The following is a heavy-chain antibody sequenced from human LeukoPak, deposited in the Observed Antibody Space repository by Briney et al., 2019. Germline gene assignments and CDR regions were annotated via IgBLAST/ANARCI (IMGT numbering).Heavy chain of an antibody. J-gene: IGHJ4*02. D-gene: IGHD2/OR15-2a*01. CDR1: GCTFPDSY. CDR3: AKLSTT. Sequence: ASVKVSCKASGCTFPDSYIHWVRQAPGRGLECMGWINPKTGGTNYVQKFQGRVTMTADTSISTVYMELTGLNSDDTAVYYCAKLSTTWGPGTLVIVSS. CDR2: INPKTGGT. V-gene: IGHV1-2*02.